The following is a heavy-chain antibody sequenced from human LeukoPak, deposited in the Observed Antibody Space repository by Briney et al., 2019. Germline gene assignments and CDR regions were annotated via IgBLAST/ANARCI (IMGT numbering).Heavy chain of an antibody. CDR1: GFTFSSYA. CDR3: ARGERGDHAAFDY. V-gene: IGHV3-30-3*01. J-gene: IGHJ4*02. Sequence: GGSLRLSCAASGFTFSSYAMHWVRQAPGKGLEWVAVISYDGSNKYYADSVKGRFTISRDNSKNTLYLQMNSLRAEDTGVYYCARGERGDHAAFDYWGQGSLVTVSS. CDR2: ISYDGSNK. D-gene: IGHD4-17*01.